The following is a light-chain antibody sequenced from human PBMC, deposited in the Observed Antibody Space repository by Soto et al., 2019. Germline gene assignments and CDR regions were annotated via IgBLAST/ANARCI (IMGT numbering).Light chain of an antibody. V-gene: IGKV1-33*01. CDR3: RQYGNLPPT. Sequence: DIQMTQSPSSLSASVGDRVTITCQASQDISNYLNWYQQKPGKAPKLLIYDASNLETGDPSRFIGSGSGTDFTIPISSLQPEDIAAYYCRQYGNLPPTFGPGTKVDIK. CDR2: DAS. CDR1: QDISNY. J-gene: IGKJ3*01.